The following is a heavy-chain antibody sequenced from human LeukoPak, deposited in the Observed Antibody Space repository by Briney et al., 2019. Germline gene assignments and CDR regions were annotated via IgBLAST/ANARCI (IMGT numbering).Heavy chain of an antibody. V-gene: IGHV3-7*01. Sequence: PGGSLRLSCAASGFTFSSYAMSWVRQAPGKGLEWVANIKQDGSEKYYVDSVKGRFTISRDNAKNSLYLQMNSLRAEDTAVYYCARSPGAYYDILTGYYRGYYFDYWGQGTLVTASS. CDR3: ARSPGAYYDILTGYYRGYYFDY. J-gene: IGHJ4*02. CDR2: IKQDGSEK. D-gene: IGHD3-9*01. CDR1: GFTFSSYA.